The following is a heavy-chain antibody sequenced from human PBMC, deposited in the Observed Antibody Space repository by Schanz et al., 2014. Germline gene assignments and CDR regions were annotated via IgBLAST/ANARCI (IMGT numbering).Heavy chain of an antibody. CDR1: GFTFSSYG. CDR2: MSYDGSIK. Sequence: QVQLVESGGGVVQPGRSLRLSCAASGFTFSSYGMHWVRQAPGKGLEWVAAMSYDGSIKYYGDSVKGRFTISRDNSKNTLYMHMNTLRSEDTAVYSGAKDSAHADIELVPSAIDYWGQGTLVTVSS. J-gene: IGHJ4*02. V-gene: IGHV3-30*18. D-gene: IGHD2-2*01. CDR3: AKDSAHADIELVPSAIDY.